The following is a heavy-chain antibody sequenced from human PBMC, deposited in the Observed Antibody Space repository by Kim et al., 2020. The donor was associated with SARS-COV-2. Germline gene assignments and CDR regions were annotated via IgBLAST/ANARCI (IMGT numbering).Heavy chain of an antibody. CDR1: GYTFTSYA. CDR3: ARASQWLILAAFDI. J-gene: IGHJ3*02. V-gene: IGHV7-4-1*02. Sequence: ASVKVSCKASGYTFTSYAMNWVRQAPGQGLEWMGWINTNTGNPTYAQGFTGRFVFSLDTSVSTAYLQISSLKAEDTAVYYCARASQWLILAAFDIWGQGTMVTVSS. CDR2: INTNTGNP. D-gene: IGHD6-19*01.